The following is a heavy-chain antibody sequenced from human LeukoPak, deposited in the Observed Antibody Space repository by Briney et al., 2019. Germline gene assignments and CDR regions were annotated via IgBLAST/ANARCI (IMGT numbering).Heavy chain of an antibody. CDR2: ISYDGSNK. V-gene: IGHV3-30-3*01. J-gene: IGHJ4*02. Sequence: GGSLRLSCAASGFTFSSYAMHWVRQAPGKGLEWVAVISYDGSNKYYADSVKGRFTISRDNSKNTLYLQMNSLRAEDTAVYYCAAGDPVSYWGQGTLVSVSS. D-gene: IGHD4-17*01. CDR1: GFTFSSYA. CDR3: AAGDPVSY.